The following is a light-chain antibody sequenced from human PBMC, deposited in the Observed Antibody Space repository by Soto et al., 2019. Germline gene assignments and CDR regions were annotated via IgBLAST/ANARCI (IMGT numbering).Light chain of an antibody. CDR1: QIINTW. CDR2: RAS. V-gene: IGKV1-5*03. J-gene: IGKJ3*01. Sequence: DIQMTQSPSTLSASVGDRVTITCRASQIINTWVAWYQQKPGKAPKLLLYRASNLVSGVPSRFSGSGSGTEFTLTISSLQPDDFSIYYCQQYETYSGTFGPGTKVDL. CDR3: QQYETYSGT.